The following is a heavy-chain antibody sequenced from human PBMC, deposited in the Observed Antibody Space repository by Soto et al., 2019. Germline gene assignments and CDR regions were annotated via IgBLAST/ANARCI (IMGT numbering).Heavy chain of an antibody. J-gene: IGHJ6*03. D-gene: IGHD3-9*01. CDR1: GGSFSGYH. CDR2: INHSGST. Sequence: PSETLSLTCAVYGGSFSGYHWSWIRQPPGKGLEWIGEINHSGSTNYNPSLKSRVTISVDTSKNQFSLKLSSVTAADTAVYYCSRGLTGYYMGYYYYYYMDVWGKGTTVTVSS. V-gene: IGHV4-34*01. CDR3: SRGLTGYYMGYYYYYYMDV.